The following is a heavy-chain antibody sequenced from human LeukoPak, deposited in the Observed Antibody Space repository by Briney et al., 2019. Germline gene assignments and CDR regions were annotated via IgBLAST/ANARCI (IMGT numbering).Heavy chain of an antibody. CDR3: ARESHYYGSRTYYYYYMDV. CDR1: GGSFSGYY. J-gene: IGHJ6*03. Sequence: SETLSLTCAVYGGSFSGYYWSWIRQPPGKGLEWIGEINHSGSTNYNPSLKSRVTISVDTSKNQFSLKLSSVTAADTAVYYCARESHYYGSRTYYYYYMDVWGKGTTVTISS. D-gene: IGHD3-10*01. V-gene: IGHV4-34*01. CDR2: INHSGST.